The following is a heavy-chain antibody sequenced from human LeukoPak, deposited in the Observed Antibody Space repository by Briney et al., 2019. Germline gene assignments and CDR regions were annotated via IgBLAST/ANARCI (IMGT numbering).Heavy chain of an antibody. CDR3: ARSKWVAATYLDY. CDR1: GYSISSGYY. Sequence: PSETLSLTCAVSGYSISSGYYWGWIRQPPGKGLEWIGSIYHSGSTYYNPSLKSRVTISVDTSKNQFSLKLSSVTAADTAVYYCARSKWVAATYLDYWGQGTLVTVSS. D-gene: IGHD2-15*01. J-gene: IGHJ4*02. V-gene: IGHV4-38-2*01. CDR2: IYHSGST.